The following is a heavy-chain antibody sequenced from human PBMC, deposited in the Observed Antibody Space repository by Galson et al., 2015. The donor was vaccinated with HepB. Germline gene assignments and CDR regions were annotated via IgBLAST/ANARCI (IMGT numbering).Heavy chain of an antibody. J-gene: IGHJ4*02. CDR2: ISSNGGST. V-gene: IGHV3-64D*06. Sequence: SLRLSCAASGFTFNSYAMHWVRQAPGKGLEYVSAISSNGGSTYYADSVKGRFTISRDNSKNTLYLQMSSLRAEDTAVYYCVKDSVGYSYGIRFDYRGQGTLVTVSS. CDR3: VKDSVGYSYGIRFDY. CDR1: GFTFNSYA. D-gene: IGHD5-18*01.